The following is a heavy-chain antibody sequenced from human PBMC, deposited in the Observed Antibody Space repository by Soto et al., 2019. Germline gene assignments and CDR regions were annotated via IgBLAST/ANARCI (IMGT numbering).Heavy chain of an antibody. Sequence: EVQLSESGGGLVQPGGSLRVSCAASGFTFSSYAMTWVRQAPGKGLEWVSAISGSGGSTYYAESVKGRFSISRDNSKNTLYLQMSSLRAEDTAVYYGVKGMIVVVINVPYDYWGQGILVTVSS. V-gene: IGHV3-23*01. D-gene: IGHD3-22*01. CDR3: VKGMIVVVINVPYDY. CDR2: ISGSGGST. CDR1: GFTFSSYA. J-gene: IGHJ4*02.